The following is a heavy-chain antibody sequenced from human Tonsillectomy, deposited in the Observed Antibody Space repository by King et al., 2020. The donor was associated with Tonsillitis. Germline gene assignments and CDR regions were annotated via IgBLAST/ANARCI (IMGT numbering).Heavy chain of an antibody. Sequence: QLVQSGAEVKKPGSLVKVSCKASGGTFSSYAISWVRQAPGQGLEWMGRIIPILGIANYAQKFQGRVTITADKSTSTAYMELSSLRSEDTAVYYCARESALEMATRYFDYWGQGTLVTVSS. D-gene: IGHD5-24*01. CDR2: IIPILGIA. CDR1: GGTFSSYA. J-gene: IGHJ4*02. V-gene: IGHV1-69*04. CDR3: ARESALEMATRYFDY.